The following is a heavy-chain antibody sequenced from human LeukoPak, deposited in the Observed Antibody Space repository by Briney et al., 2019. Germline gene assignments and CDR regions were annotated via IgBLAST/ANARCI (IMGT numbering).Heavy chain of an antibody. CDR2: IYPGDSDT. CDR1: GYSFANYW. Sequence: GESLKISCRGSGYSFANYWIAWVRQMPGKGLEWMGIIYPGDSDTRYSPSFQGQVTISADKSISTAYLQWSNLKASDTAMYYCARQGCSTSSCYGNYHYYMDVWGKGTTVTVSS. V-gene: IGHV5-51*01. J-gene: IGHJ6*03. CDR3: ARQGCSTSSCYGNYHYYMDV. D-gene: IGHD2-2*01.